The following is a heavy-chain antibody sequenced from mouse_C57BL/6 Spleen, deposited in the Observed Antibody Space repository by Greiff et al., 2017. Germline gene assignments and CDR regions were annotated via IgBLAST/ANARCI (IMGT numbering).Heavy chain of an antibody. Sequence: QVQLQQPGAELVKPGASVKMSCKASGYTFTSYWITWVKQRPGQGLEWIGDIYPGSGSTTYNEKFKSKATLTVDTSSSTAYMQLSSLTSEDSAVYYCARRPFDRAMDYWGQGTSVTVSS. V-gene: IGHV1-55*01. CDR1: GYTFTSYW. CDR2: IYPGSGST. J-gene: IGHJ4*01. CDR3: ARRPFDRAMDY.